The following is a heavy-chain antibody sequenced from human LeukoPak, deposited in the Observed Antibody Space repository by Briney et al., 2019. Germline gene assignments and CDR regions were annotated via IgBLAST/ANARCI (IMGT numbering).Heavy chain of an antibody. CDR2: INPNSGGT. Sequence: ASVTVSCKASGYTFTRYYMHWVRQAPGQGLEWMGWINPNSGGTNYAQKFQGRVTMTRDTSISTAYMELSRLRSDDTAVYYCARGRGYSYGYEYYFDYWGQGTLVTVSS. V-gene: IGHV1-2*02. D-gene: IGHD5-18*01. J-gene: IGHJ4*02. CDR3: ARGRGYSYGYEYYFDY. CDR1: GYTFTRYY.